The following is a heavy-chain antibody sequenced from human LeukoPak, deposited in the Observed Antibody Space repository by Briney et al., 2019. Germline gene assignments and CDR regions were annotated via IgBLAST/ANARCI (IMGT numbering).Heavy chain of an antibody. CDR2: ISSSSSTI. J-gene: IGHJ4*02. CDR3: ARDRNPYSSSWYYFDY. V-gene: IGHV3-48*01. Sequence: GGSLRLSCAASGFTFSSYWMSWVRQAPGKGLEWVSYISSSSSTIYYADSVKGRFTISRDNAKNSLYLQMNSLRAEDTAVYYCARDRNPYSSSWYYFDYWGQGTLVTVSS. CDR1: GFTFSSYW. D-gene: IGHD6-13*01.